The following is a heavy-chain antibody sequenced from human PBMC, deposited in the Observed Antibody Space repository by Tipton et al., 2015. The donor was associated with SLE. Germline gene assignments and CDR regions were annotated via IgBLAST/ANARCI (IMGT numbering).Heavy chain of an antibody. V-gene: IGHV4-4*07. CDR3: ARGGGSYYDY. D-gene: IGHD1-26*01. Sequence: TLSLTCTVSGGSFSGFYWSWIRPPAGKGLEWVGRIYSSGSTIYNPSLKSRLTLSLDMSNSQFSLRVRSVTAADTAVYYCARGGGSYYDYWGQGRLVTVSS. CDR1: GGSFSGFY. CDR2: IYSSGST. J-gene: IGHJ4*02.